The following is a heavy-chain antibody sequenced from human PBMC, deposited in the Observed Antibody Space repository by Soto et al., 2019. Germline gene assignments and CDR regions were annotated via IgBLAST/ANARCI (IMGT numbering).Heavy chain of an antibody. CDR2: INGDGSTT. Sequence: GGSRRRSWSASGFVFSSSLMHWVRQAPGKGLVWVSRINGDGSTTTYADFVKGRFTISRDNAKNTVTLQMNSLRAEDTAVYYCARINYYDSSGYYFTAFDMWGQGTMVTVSS. CDR3: ARINYYDSSGYYFTAFDM. D-gene: IGHD3-22*01. CDR1: GFVFSSSL. J-gene: IGHJ3*02. V-gene: IGHV3-74*01.